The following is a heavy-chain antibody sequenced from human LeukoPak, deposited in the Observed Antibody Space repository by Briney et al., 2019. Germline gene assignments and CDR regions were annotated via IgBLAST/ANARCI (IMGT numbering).Heavy chain of an antibody. J-gene: IGHJ4*02. CDR3: ASVELEGATPHTFDY. D-gene: IGHD1-26*01. Sequence: GGFLRLSCAASGFTFSSYSMNWVRQAPGKGLEWVSYISSSSSTIYYADSVKGRFTISRDNAKNSLYLQMNSLRAEDTAVYYCASVELEGATPHTFDYWGQGTLVTVSS. V-gene: IGHV3-48*01. CDR2: ISSSSSTI. CDR1: GFTFSSYS.